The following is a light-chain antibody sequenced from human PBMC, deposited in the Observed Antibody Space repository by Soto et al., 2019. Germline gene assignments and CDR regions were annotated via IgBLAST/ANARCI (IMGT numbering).Light chain of an antibody. V-gene: IGKV1-8*01. CDR3: QQYYSYPYT. Sequence: AIRMTQSPSSFSASTGDRVTITCRASQGISSYLAWYQQKPGQAPKLLIYAASTLQSGVPSRFSGSGSRTDFTLTISCLQSEDFATYYCQQYYSYPYTFGQGTKLEIK. CDR1: QGISSY. J-gene: IGKJ2*01. CDR2: AAS.